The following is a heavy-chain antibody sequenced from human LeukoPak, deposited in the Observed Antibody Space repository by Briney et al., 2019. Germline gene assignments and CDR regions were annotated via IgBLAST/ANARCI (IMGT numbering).Heavy chain of an antibody. CDR2: IYSSGTT. CDR1: GGSISSYY. Sequence: SETLSLTCTVSGGSISSYYWSWIRQPPGKGLEWIGYIYSSGTTNYNPSLKSRVTISVDTSTNQFSLKLSSVTAADTAVYYCARKTVTTGYWYFDLWGRGTLVTVSS. CDR3: ARKTVTTGYWYFDL. J-gene: IGHJ2*01. D-gene: IGHD4-17*01. V-gene: IGHV4-59*08.